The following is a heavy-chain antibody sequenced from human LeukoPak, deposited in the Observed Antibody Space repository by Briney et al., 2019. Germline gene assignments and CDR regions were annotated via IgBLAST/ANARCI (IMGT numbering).Heavy chain of an antibody. D-gene: IGHD3-10*01. Sequence: HAGGSLRLSCTTSGFTFSNYAMSWVRQAPGKGLEWVSSISGSAITTYYADSVKGRFAISRDNSKNTLYLQMTSLRAEDTAVYYCVKDQRFGDLDDYRGQGTLVTVSS. CDR3: VKDQRFGDLDDY. CDR2: ISGSAITT. CDR1: GFTFSNYA. J-gene: IGHJ4*02. V-gene: IGHV3-23*01.